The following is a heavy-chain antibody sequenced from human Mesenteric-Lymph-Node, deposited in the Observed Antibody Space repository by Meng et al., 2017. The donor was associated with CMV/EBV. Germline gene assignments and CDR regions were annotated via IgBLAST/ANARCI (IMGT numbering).Heavy chain of an antibody. CDR1: GYTFTSYD. CDR2: MNPNSGNT. J-gene: IGHJ4*02. CDR3: VRNKVGARYFDY. Sequence: ASVKVSCKASGYTFTSYDINWVRQATGQGLEWMGWMNPNSGNTGYAQKFQGRVTMTRNTSINTAYMELSSLGSEDTAVHYCVRNKVGARYFDYWGQGTLVTVSS. D-gene: IGHD1-26*01. V-gene: IGHV1-8*01.